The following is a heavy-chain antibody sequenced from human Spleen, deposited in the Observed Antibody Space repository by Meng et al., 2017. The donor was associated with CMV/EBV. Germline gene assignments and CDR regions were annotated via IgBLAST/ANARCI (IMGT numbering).Heavy chain of an antibody. CDR2: IYYSGST. Sequence: SETLSLTCTVSGGSISSSSYYWGWIRQPPGKGLEWIGSIYYSGSTYYNPSLKSRVTISVDTSKNQFSLKLSSVTAADTAVYYCARKGRSSRNFYGMDVWGQGTTVTVSS. D-gene: IGHD2-2*01. CDR3: ARKGRSSRNFYGMDV. J-gene: IGHJ6*02. CDR1: GGSISSSSYY. V-gene: IGHV4-39*07.